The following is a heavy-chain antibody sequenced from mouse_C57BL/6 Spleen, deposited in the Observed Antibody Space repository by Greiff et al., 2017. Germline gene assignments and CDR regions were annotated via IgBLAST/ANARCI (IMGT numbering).Heavy chain of an antibody. CDR3: SSSYLAWFAY. V-gene: IGHV1-22*01. CDR1: GYTFTDYN. Sequence: EVQLQQSGPELVKPGASVKMSCKASGYTFTDYNMHWVKQSHGKSLEWIGYINPNNGGTSYNQKFKGKATLTVNKSSSTAYMELRSLTSEDSAVYYCSSSYLAWFAYWGQGTLVTVSA. J-gene: IGHJ3*01. CDR2: INPNNGGT. D-gene: IGHD1-1*01.